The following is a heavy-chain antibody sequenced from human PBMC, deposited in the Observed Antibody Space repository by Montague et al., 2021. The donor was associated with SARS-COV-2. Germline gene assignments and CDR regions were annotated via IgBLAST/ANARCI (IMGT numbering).Heavy chain of an antibody. Sequence: SLRLSCAASGFTFSSYAMSWVRQAPGKGLEWVSTISISDGNTYYADSVKGRFTISRDNSKNTLYLQMNSLRAEDTAVYYGARDRQLVGDDDFDIWGQGTMVTVSS. CDR2: ISISDGNT. CDR1: GFTFSSYA. J-gene: IGHJ3*02. D-gene: IGHD6-13*01. V-gene: IGHV3-23*01. CDR3: ARDRQLVGDDDFDI.